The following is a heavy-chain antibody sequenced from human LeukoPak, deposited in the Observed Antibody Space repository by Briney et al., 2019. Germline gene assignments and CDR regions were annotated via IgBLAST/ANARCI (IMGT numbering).Heavy chain of an antibody. CDR2: IWYDGSGK. J-gene: IGHJ4*02. CDR3: ARDWCGGGSCYYFDH. V-gene: IGHV3-33*01. Sequence: GGSLRLSCAASRFTFTDYGMHWVRQPPGKGLEWVALIWYDGSGKYYADSVKGRFTISRDNSKNTLYLQMNSERAEDTAVYYCARDWCGGGSCYYFDHWGQGTLVTVSS. D-gene: IGHD2-15*01. CDR1: RFTFTDYG.